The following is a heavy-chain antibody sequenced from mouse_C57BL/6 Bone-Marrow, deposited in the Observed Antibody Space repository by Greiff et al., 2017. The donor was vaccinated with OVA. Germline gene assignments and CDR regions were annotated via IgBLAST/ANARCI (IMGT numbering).Heavy chain of an antibody. CDR1: GFTFSDYG. D-gene: IGHD2-10*01. V-gene: IGHV5-17*01. CDR3: ATYLAGY. Sequence: EVKLMESGGGLVKPGGSLKLSCAASGFTFSDYGMHWVRQAPEKGLEWVAYISSGSSTIYYADTVKGRFTISRDNAKNTLFLQMTRLRSEDTAMYYCATYLAGYWGQGTSVTVSS. CDR2: ISSGSSTI. J-gene: IGHJ4*01.